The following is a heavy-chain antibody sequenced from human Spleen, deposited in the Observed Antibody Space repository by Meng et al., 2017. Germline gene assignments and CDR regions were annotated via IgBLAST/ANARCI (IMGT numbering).Heavy chain of an antibody. J-gene: IGHJ4*02. CDR1: GYSFTAYY. Sequence: ASVKVSCKPSGYSFTAYYIHWVRQAPGQGLEWLGHINPNSGDTLYAQKFQGRVSMTGDTSISTAYVELSSLRSDDTAVYYCVRDENISLGKLFGDYWGQGTMVAVLL. V-gene: IGHV1-2*06. CDR2: INPNSGDT. D-gene: IGHD2-21*01. CDR3: VRDENISLGKLFGDY.